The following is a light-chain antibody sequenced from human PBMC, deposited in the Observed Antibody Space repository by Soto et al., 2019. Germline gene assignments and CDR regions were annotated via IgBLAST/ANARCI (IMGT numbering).Light chain of an antibody. J-gene: IGKJ2*01. CDR1: QNIGSN. Sequence: EVVMTQSPATLSASPGERVLLSCRASQNIGSNLAWYQQRPGQAPRLLMYGASTRATETPARFSGSGSATDFTLTISSLQPEDFAVYYCQQYNNWPPYTFGQGTKLEIK. CDR3: QQYNNWPPYT. V-gene: IGKV3-15*01. CDR2: GAS.